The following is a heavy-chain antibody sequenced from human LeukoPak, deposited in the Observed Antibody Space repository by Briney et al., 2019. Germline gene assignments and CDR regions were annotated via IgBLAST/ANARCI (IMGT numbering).Heavy chain of an antibody. CDR1: GGSISSSSYY. J-gene: IGHJ4*02. CDR2: IYYSGST. V-gene: IGHV4-39*07. D-gene: IGHD2-8*01. Sequence: PSETLSLTCTVSGGSISSSSYYWGWIRQPPGKGLEWIGSIYYSGSTYYNPSLKSRVTISVDTSKNQISPKLSSVTAADTAVYYCARDFNGWSLDYWGQGTLVTVSS. CDR3: ARDFNGWSLDY.